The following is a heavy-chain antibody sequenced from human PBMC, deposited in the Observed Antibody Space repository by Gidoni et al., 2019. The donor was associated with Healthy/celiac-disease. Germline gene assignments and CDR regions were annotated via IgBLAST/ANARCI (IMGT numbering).Heavy chain of an antibody. J-gene: IGHJ6*02. CDR2: IWYDGINK. D-gene: IGHD3-3*01. Sequence: QVQLVESGGGVVQLGRSRRPPCAASGFTFSSYGMHWLRMAPGKGLEWVAVIWYDGINKYYADSVKGRFTISRDNSKNTLYLQMNSLRAEDTAVYYCARDEYDFWSGYPWGAYYYYGMDVWGQGTTVTVSS. CDR3: ARDEYDFWSGYPWGAYYYYGMDV. CDR1: GFTFSSYG. V-gene: IGHV3-33*08.